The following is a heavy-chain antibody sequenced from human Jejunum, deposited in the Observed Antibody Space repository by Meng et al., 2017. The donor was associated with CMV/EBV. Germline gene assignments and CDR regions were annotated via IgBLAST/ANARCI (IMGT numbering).Heavy chain of an antibody. CDR2: ISGSSTVT. CDR1: GFSFSDYY. CDR3: TRDPRACDY. J-gene: IGHJ4*02. V-gene: IGHV3-11*05. Sequence: VQLVVSGGGLVQPWGSLRLSCKASGFSFSDYYMTWIRHTPGKGPEWLAYISGSSTVTNYADSVKGRFTISRDNVNNLLYLQMNSLRADDTAVYYCTRDPRACDYWGQGTLVTVSS.